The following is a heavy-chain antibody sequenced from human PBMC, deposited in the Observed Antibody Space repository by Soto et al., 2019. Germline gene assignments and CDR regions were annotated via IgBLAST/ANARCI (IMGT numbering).Heavy chain of an antibody. CDR1: GGSISRGVYY. D-gene: IGHD6-13*01. V-gene: IGHV4-31*03. CDR3: ARDGIAAAGTSQFHYYYGMDV. CDR2: IYYSGIT. Sequence: SETLSLTCTVSGGSISRGVYYWIWIRQHPGKVLDWIGYIYYSGITYYNPSLKSRVTISVDTSKNQFSLKLSSVTAADTAVYYCARDGIAAAGTSQFHYYYGMDVWGQGTTVTVSS. J-gene: IGHJ6*02.